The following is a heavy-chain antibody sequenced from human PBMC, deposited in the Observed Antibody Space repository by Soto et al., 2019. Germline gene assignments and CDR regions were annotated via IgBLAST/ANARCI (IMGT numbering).Heavy chain of an antibody. D-gene: IGHD4-4*01. J-gene: IGHJ4*02. V-gene: IGHV3-23*01. Sequence: GGSLRLSCAASGFTFSNYGMIWVRQAPGRGLEWVSVINNSGGTTDYADSVKGRFTISRDNSKNTVYLQMNSLRAEDTALYYCARRDVYTWGQGTLVTVSS. CDR3: ARRDVYT. CDR2: INNSGGTT. CDR1: GFTFSNYG.